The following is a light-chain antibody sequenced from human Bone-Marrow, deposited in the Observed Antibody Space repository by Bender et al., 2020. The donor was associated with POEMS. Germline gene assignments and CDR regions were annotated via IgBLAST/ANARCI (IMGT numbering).Light chain of an antibody. CDR1: NLGEKY. CDR3: GAYDRSLSDFV. Sequence: SYELTQPPSVSVSPGQTASIICSGHNLGEKYTYWYQQKSGQSPILVIYEDVKRPSGIPERFSGSKSGTSATLDITGLQTGDEADYYCGAYDRSLSDFVFGTGTKVTVL. V-gene: IGLV3-1*01. J-gene: IGLJ1*01. CDR2: EDV.